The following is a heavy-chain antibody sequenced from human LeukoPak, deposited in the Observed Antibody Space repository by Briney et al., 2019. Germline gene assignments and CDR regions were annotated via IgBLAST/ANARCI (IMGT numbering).Heavy chain of an antibody. CDR3: ARITSFYYFDY. Sequence: GGSLGLSCAASGFTFSSYTMYWVRQAPGKGLEWVAAISYDGSYKYYADTVKGRFTISRDNSKNTLFLQMNSLSDDDTAVYSCARITSFYYFDYWGQGTLVTVSS. CDR2: ISYDGSYK. D-gene: IGHD1-20*01. J-gene: IGHJ4*02. CDR1: GFTFSSYT. V-gene: IGHV3-30*04.